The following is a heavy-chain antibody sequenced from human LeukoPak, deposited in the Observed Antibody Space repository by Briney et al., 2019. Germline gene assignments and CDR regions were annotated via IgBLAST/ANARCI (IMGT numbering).Heavy chain of an antibody. V-gene: IGHV4-59*11. D-gene: IGHD3-9*01. CDR1: GGSISTHY. Sequence: SETLSLTCSVSGGSISTHYWSWIRQPPGKGLEWIGYVHHNGGTTYNPSLKSRLTISVDTSKNQFSLTLSSVTAADTAVYYCARINVLTGYFAFDIWGQGTMVTVSS. CDR3: ARINVLTGYFAFDI. CDR2: VHHNGGT. J-gene: IGHJ3*02.